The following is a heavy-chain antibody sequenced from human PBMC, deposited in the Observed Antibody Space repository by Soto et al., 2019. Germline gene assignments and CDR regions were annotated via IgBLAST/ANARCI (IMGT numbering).Heavy chain of an antibody. CDR2: ISAYNGNT. D-gene: IGHD3-3*01. J-gene: IGHJ1*01. CDR3: ARDFWSHLSAPGAVFAS. CDR1: GYSFTSYG. V-gene: IGHV1-18*01. Sequence: GAAVKVSCKACGYSFTSYGITWVRQAPGQGLEWMGWISAYNGNTNYAQNLQDRVTLTTDTSTYTAYMELRSLQSDDTAVYYCARDFWSHLSAPGAVFASCGQGALVTVSA.